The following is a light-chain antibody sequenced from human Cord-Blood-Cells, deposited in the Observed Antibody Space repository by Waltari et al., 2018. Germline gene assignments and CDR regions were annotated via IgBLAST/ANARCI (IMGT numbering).Light chain of an antibody. J-gene: IGKJ1*01. CDR2: GAS. CDR3: QKYNNWPPWT. CDR1: QSVSSN. Sequence: EIVMTQSTATLSVSPGERVTLSCRARQSVSSNLAWYQQKPGQAPRLLIYGASTRATGIPARFSGSGSGTEFTLTISSLQSEDFAVYYRQKYNNWPPWTFGQGTKVEIK. V-gene: IGKV3-15*01.